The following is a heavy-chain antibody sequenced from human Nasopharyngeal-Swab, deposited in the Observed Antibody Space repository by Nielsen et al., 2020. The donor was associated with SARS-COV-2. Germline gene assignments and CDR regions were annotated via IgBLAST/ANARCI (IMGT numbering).Heavy chain of an antibody. D-gene: IGHD3-3*01. CDR2: IIPIFGTA. J-gene: IGHJ5*02. Sequence: SVKVSCKASGHTFTSYDINWVRQAPGQGLEWMGGIIPIFGTANYAQKFQGRVTITADESTSTAYMELSSLRSEDTAVYYCARNPGYYDFWRGYPNWFDPWGQGTLVTVSS. CDR1: GHTFTSYD. CDR3: ARNPGYYDFWRGYPNWFDP. V-gene: IGHV1-69*13.